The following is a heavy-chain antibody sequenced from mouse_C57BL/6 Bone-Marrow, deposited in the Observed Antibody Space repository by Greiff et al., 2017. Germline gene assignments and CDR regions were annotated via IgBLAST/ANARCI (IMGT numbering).Heavy chain of an antibody. Sequence: VKLQQPGAELVKPGASVKVSCKASGYTFTSYWMHWVKQRPGQGLEWIGRIHPSDSDTNYNQKFKGKATLTVDKSSSTAYMQLSSLTSEDSAVYYCAISSNYAAMDYWGQGTSVTVSS. CDR2: IHPSDSDT. D-gene: IGHD2-5*01. J-gene: IGHJ4*01. CDR3: AISSNYAAMDY. CDR1: GYTFTSYW. V-gene: IGHV1-74*01.